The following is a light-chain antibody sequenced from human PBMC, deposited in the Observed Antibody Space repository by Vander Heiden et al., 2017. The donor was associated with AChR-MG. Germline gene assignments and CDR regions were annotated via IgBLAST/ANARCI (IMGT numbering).Light chain of an antibody. Sequence: DIVTTQSPLSLPVTPGEPASISCRSSQSLLHSNGYNYLDWYLQKPGQSPQILIYLGSNRASGVPDRFSGSGSGTDFTLKISRVEAEDVGVYYCMQALQTPPWTFGQGTKVEIK. V-gene: IGKV2-28*01. CDR3: MQALQTPPWT. J-gene: IGKJ1*01. CDR2: LGS. CDR1: QSLLHSNGYNY.